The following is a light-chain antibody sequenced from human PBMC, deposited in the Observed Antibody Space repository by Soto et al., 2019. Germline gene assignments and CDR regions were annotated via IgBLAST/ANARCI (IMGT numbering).Light chain of an antibody. CDR2: EVS. CDR3: CSYAGSYTGV. V-gene: IGLV2-14*01. Sequence: QSALTQPASVSGSPGQSITISCTGTSSDVGGYNHVSWYQQHPGKAPKLMIFEVSNRPSGVSNRFSGSKSGSTASLTISGLQAEDEADYYCCSYAGSYTGVFGGGTKLTVL. J-gene: IGLJ3*02. CDR1: SSDVGGYNH.